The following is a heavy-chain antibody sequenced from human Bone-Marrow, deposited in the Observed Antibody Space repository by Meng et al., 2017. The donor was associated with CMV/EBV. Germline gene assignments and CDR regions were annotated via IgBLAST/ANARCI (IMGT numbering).Heavy chain of an antibody. CDR3: ARDRRYQLLGFDP. CDR1: GFTLSSYA. CDR2: ISGSGGST. D-gene: IGHD2-2*01. J-gene: IGHJ5*02. V-gene: IGHV3-23*01. Sequence: LKISCAASGFTLSSYAMSWVRQAPGKGLEWVSAISGSGGSTYYADSVKGRFTISSDNSKNTLYLQMNSLRAEDTAVYYCARDRRYQLLGFDPWGQGTLVTVSS.